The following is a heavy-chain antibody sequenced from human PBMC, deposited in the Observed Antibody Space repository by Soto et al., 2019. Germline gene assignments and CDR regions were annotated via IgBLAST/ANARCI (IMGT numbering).Heavy chain of an antibody. CDR3: TTQSSDFWSGYYTDY. D-gene: IGHD3-3*01. J-gene: IGHJ4*01. CDR2: IKSKTDGGTT. Sequence: EVQLVESGGGLVKPGGSLRLSCATSGFTFSNAWMNWVRQAPGKGLEWVGRIKSKTDGGTTDYAAPVEGRFTISRDHSKNKPYLQMNSLKTEDTAVYYCTTQSSDFWSGYYTDYWGQGTLVTVSS. CDR1: GFTFSNAW. V-gene: IGHV3-15*07.